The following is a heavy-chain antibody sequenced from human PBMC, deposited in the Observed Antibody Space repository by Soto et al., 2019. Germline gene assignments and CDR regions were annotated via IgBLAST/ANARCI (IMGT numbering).Heavy chain of an antibody. CDR1: GYTFTSYG. Sequence: ASVKVSCKASGYTFTSYGISWVRQAPGQGLEWMGWISAYNGNTNYAQKLQGRVTMTTDTSTSTAYMELRSLRSDDTAVYYCARDFLGSLFTSDYYYCDGMYFWGQGSTVTVSS. CDR3: ARDFLGSLFTSDYYYCDGMYF. D-gene: IGHD3-3*01. CDR2: ISAYNGNT. V-gene: IGHV1-18*04. J-gene: IGHJ6*02.